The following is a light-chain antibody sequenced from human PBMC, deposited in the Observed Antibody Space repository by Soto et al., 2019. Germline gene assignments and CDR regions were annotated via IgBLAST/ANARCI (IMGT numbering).Light chain of an antibody. CDR1: SSDVGAYNY. CDR2: EVS. V-gene: IGLV2-14*01. Sequence: QSVLTQPASVSGSPGQSVAISCTGTSSDVGAYNYASWYQQHPGKAPKLLLSEVSNRPSGVSDRFSGSKSGNTASLTISGLQAEDEADYYCSSLTTSFTYVFGTGTKVTVL. J-gene: IGLJ1*01. CDR3: SSLTTSFTYV.